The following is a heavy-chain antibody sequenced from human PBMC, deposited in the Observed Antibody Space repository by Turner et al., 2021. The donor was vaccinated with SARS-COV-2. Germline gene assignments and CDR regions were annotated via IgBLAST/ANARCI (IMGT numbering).Heavy chain of an antibody. V-gene: IGHV4-39*01. Sequence: QLQLQESGPGLVKPSETLSLTCSVSGGSISSSSYYWGWIRQPPGKGPEWIGRVYYRGNTYCNPSLESRVTISVDTSNNQFSLKLNSVTAADTAVYYCARVKSTVTTYYNYYMDVWGKGTTVTVSS. D-gene: IGHD4-4*01. CDR3: ARVKSTVTTYYNYYMDV. J-gene: IGHJ6*03. CDR1: GGSISSSSYY. CDR2: VYYRGNT.